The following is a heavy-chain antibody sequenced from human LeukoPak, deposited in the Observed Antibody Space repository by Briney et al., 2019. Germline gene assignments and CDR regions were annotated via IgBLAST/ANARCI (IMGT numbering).Heavy chain of an antibody. CDR2: IYPGDSDT. V-gene: IGHV5-51*01. CDR3: ARLQDIVVVPAAMDY. D-gene: IGHD2-2*01. CDR1: GYSFTSHW. J-gene: IGHJ4*02. Sequence: GESLKISCKGSGYSFTSHWIGWVRQMPGKGLEWMGIIYPGDSDTKYSPSFQGQVTISADRSISTAYLQWSSLKASDTAMYYCARLQDIVVVPAAMDYWGQGTLVTVSS.